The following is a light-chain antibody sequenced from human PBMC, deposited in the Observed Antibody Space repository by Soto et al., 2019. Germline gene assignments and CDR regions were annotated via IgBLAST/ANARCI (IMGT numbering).Light chain of an antibody. V-gene: IGKV1-5*03. Sequence: DIQMTQSPSTLSASVGDRVTITCRASQSISTWLAWYQQKPGKAPKLLIYKASSLESGVPSRFSGSGSGTEFTLTISSLQPDDFATYSCQQYNSYSPVTFGQGTKVDIK. J-gene: IGKJ2*01. CDR1: QSISTW. CDR3: QQYNSYSPVT. CDR2: KAS.